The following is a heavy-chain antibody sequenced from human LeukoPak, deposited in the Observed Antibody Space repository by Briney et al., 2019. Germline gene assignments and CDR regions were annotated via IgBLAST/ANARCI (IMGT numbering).Heavy chain of an antibody. CDR2: ITYSGGST. Sequence: PGGSLRLSCVASGFTFSSYAMSWVRQAPGKGLEWVSIITYSGGSTYYADSVKGRFTISRDNSKNTLYLQMNSLRAEDTAVYYCAKDGVRGALDAFDIWGQGTMVTVSS. D-gene: IGHD1-26*01. V-gene: IGHV3-23*01. CDR1: GFTFSSYA. J-gene: IGHJ3*02. CDR3: AKDGVRGALDAFDI.